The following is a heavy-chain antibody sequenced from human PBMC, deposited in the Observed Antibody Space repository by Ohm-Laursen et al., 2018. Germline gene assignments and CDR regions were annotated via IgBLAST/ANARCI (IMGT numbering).Heavy chain of an antibody. CDR3: ARNCSSTSCYKGGMDV. CDR1: GGTFDRYS. Sequence: GASVKVSCKFSGGTFDRYSFNWVRQAPGQGLEWMGWINPNSGGTNYAQKFQGRVTMTRDTSISTAYMELSRLRSDDTAVYYCARNCSSTSCYKGGMDVWGQGTTVTVSS. V-gene: IGHV1-2*02. J-gene: IGHJ6*02. CDR2: INPNSGGT. D-gene: IGHD2-2*02.